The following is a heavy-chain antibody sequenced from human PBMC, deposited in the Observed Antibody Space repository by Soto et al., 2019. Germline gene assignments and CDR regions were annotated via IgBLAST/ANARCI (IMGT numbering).Heavy chain of an antibody. D-gene: IGHD4-17*01. CDR2: IKRDGSEK. Sequence: EVQLVESGGGLVQPGGSLRLSCAASGFMFGSYWMTWVRHAPGKGLEWVANIKRDGSEKFYVDSVKGRFTISRDNDDNSLFLHINSLTAEDTAIYYCARVRANDYVLEYGGQRALVTVS. CDR1: GFMFGSYW. CDR3: ARVRANDYVLEY. V-gene: IGHV3-7*03. J-gene: IGHJ4*02.